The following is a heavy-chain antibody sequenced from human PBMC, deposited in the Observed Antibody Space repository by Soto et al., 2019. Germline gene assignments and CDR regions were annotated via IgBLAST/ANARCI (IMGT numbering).Heavy chain of an antibody. CDR1: GYTFISYG. CDR3: ARGQGEYCSGGSCYANYYYNGMDV. Sequence: QVQLVQSGAEVKKPGASVKVSCKASGYTFISYGISWVRQAPGQGLEWMGGISVYNGNTNDAQKVQGRVTMTTDTSTSTAYMELRSLRSDDTAVYYSARGQGEYCSGGSCYANYYYNGMDVWGQGTTVTVSS. D-gene: IGHD2-15*01. CDR2: ISVYNGNT. V-gene: IGHV1-18*01. J-gene: IGHJ6*02.